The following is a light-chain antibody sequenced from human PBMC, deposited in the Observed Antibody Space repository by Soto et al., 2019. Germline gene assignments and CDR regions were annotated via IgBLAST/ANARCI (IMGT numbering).Light chain of an antibody. CDR1: QSINSY. J-gene: IGKJ4*01. Sequence: DIQMTQSPSSLSASVGDRVTITCRASQSINSYLNWYQQKPGKAPKLLIYAASSLQSGVPSRFSGSGSGTDFTLTISSLQPEDFATYYCQQSYSTLSLTFGGGTKVDIK. CDR3: QQSYSTLSLT. V-gene: IGKV1-39*01. CDR2: AAS.